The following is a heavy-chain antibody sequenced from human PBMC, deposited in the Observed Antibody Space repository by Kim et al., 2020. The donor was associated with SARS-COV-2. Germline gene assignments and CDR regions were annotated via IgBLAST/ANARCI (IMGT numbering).Heavy chain of an antibody. CDR1: GGSFSGYY. Sequence: SETLSLTCAVYGGSFSGYYWSWIRQPPGKGLEWIGEINHSGSTNYNPSLKSRVTISVDTSKNQFSLKLSSVTAADTAVYYCAREVPAYCGGDCPSGWYYYYYYMDVWGKGTTVTVSS. CDR3: AREVPAYCGGDCPSGWYYYYYYMDV. J-gene: IGHJ6*03. D-gene: IGHD2-21*02. V-gene: IGHV4-34*01. CDR2: INHSGST.